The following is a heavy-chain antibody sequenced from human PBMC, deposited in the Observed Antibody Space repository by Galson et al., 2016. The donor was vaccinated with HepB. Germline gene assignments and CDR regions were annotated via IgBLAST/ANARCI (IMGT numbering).Heavy chain of an antibody. D-gene: IGHD3-16*01. V-gene: IGHV3-23*01. CDR3: ARDMVMIRGIISPFDY. CDR2: ISGSGYNT. Sequence: SLRLSCAASGFIFKSYVMSWVRQAPGKGLEWVSIISGSGYNTNYADSVKGRFTISRDNANLYLQMNSLRVEDTAVYYCARDMVMIRGIISPFDYWGQGTLVTVSS. J-gene: IGHJ4*02. CDR1: GFIFKSYV.